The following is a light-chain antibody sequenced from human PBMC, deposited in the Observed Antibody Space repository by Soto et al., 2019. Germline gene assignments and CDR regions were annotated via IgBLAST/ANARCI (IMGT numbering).Light chain of an antibody. V-gene: IGKV3-20*01. CDR2: DAT. J-gene: IGKJ1*01. CDR3: QHYNSYSEA. CDR1: QTVSTNY. Sequence: EIVLTQSPGTLSLSPGERATLSCRASQTVSTNYLAWYQQKPGQAPRLLMYDATNRATGIPARFSGSGSGTEFTLTISSLQPDDFATYYCQHYNSYSEAFGQGTKVDIK.